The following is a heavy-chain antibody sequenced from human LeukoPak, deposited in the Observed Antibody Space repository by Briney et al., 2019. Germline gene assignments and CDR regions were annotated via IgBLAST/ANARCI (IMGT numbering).Heavy chain of an antibody. CDR2: ISYDGSNK. CDR1: GFTFSSYG. J-gene: IGHJ4*02. Sequence: GGSLRLSCAASGFTFSSYGMHWVRQAPGKGLEWVAVISYDGSNKYYADSVKGRFNISRDNSKNTLYLQMNSLRTEDTAVYYCAKGRYGYSSSWYGFDYWGQGTLVTVSS. CDR3: AKGRYGYSSSWYGFDY. V-gene: IGHV3-30*18. D-gene: IGHD6-13*01.